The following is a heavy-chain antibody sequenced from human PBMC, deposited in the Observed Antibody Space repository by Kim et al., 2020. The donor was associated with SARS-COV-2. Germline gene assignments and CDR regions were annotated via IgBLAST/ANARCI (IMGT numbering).Heavy chain of an antibody. CDR3: ARERYCSSTSCLWYYGMDV. J-gene: IGHJ6*02. CDR2: IIPILGIA. D-gene: IGHD2-2*01. Sequence: SVKVSCKASGGTFSSYAISWVRQAPGQGLEWMGRIIPILGIANYAQKFQGRVTITADKSTSTAYMELSSLRSEDTAVYYCARERYCSSTSCLWYYGMDVWGQGTTVTVSS. V-gene: IGHV1-69*04. CDR1: GGTFSSYA.